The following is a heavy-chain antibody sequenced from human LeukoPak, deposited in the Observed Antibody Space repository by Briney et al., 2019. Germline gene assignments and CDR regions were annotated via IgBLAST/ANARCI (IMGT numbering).Heavy chain of an antibody. CDR3: ARSGRVAVAGNPLNYYYYYMDV. V-gene: IGHV1-8*01. CDR2: MNPNSGNT. Sequence: ASVKVSCKASGYTFTSYDINWVRQATGQGLEWMGWMNPNSGNTGYAQKFQGRVTMTRNTSISTAYMELSSLRSEDTAVYYCARSGRVAVAGNPLNYYYYYMDVWGKGTTVTISS. J-gene: IGHJ6*03. D-gene: IGHD6-19*01. CDR1: GYTFTSYD.